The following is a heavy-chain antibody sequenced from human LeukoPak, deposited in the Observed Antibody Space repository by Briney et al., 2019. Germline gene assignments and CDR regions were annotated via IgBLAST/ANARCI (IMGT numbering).Heavy chain of an antibody. V-gene: IGHV4-34*01. CDR3: ARNRYSSSSD. J-gene: IGHJ4*02. CDR2: ISHSGTT. CDR1: GMSLTDYY. Sequence: SETLSLTCGVSGMSLTDYYWTWIRHSPGKGLEWIGEISHSGTTNYNPSLKSRVTISVDTSKNQFSLKLSSVTAADTAVYYCARNRYSSSSDWGQGTLVTVSS. D-gene: IGHD6-13*01.